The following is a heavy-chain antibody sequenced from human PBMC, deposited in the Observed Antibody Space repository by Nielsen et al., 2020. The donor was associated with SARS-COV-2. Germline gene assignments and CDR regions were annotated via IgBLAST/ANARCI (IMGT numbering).Heavy chain of an antibody. J-gene: IGHJ4*02. CDR3: ARVDGYNFDY. CDR2: IYYSGST. D-gene: IGHD5-24*01. CDR1: GGSVSSYY. Sequence: SETLSLTCTVPGGSVSSYYWSWIRQPPGKGLEWIGYIYYSGSTNYNPSLKSRVTISVDTSKNQFSLKLSSVTAADTAVYYCARVDGYNFDYWGQGTLVTVSS. V-gene: IGHV4-59*02.